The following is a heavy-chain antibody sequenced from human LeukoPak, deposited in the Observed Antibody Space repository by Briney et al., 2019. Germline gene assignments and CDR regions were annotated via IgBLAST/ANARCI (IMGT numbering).Heavy chain of an antibody. J-gene: IGHJ4*02. CDR3: ARVARDYYGSGSYPFDY. D-gene: IGHD3-10*01. CDR2: INPSGGST. CDR1: GYTFTSYY. V-gene: IGHV1-46*03. Sequence: ASVKVSCKASGYTFTSYYMHWVRQAPGQGLEWMGIINPSGGSTSYAQKFQGRVTMTRDTSTSTVYMELSSLGSEDTAVYYCARVARDYYGSGSYPFDYWGQGTLVTVSS.